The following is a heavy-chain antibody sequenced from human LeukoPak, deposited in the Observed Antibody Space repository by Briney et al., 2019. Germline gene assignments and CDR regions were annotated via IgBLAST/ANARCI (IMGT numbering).Heavy chain of an antibody. CDR3: ARVVSSGYYYDHAFDI. J-gene: IGHJ3*02. CDR2: ISGSGGST. V-gene: IGHV3-23*01. D-gene: IGHD3-22*01. CDR1: GFTFSSYA. Sequence: GGSLRLSCAASGFTFSSYAMSWVRQAPGKGLEWVSAISGSGGSTYYADSVKGRFTISRDNAKNSLYLQMNSLRAEDTAVYYCARVVSSGYYYDHAFDIWGQGTMVTVSS.